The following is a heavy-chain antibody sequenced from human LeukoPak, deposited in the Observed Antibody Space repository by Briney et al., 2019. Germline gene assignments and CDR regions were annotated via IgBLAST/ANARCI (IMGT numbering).Heavy chain of an antibody. CDR2: ISYDGSNK. CDR1: GFTFSSYA. V-gene: IGHV3-30-3*01. Sequence: GGSLRLSCAASGFTFSSYAMHWVRQAPGKGLEWVAVISYDGSNKYYADSVKGRFTISRDNSKNTLYLQMNSLRAEDTAVYYCAREVTYYYGSGSSYWGQGTLVTVSS. J-gene: IGHJ4*02. D-gene: IGHD3-10*01. CDR3: AREVTYYYGSGSSY.